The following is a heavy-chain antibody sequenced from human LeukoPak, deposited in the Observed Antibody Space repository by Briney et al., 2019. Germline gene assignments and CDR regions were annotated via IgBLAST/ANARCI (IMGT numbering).Heavy chain of an antibody. J-gene: IGHJ4*02. V-gene: IGHV7-4-1*02. Sequence: GESLKISCKASGYTFTSYAMNWVRQAPGQGLEWMGWINTNTGNPTYAQGFTGRFVFSLDTSVSTAYLQISSLKAEDTAVYYCARDEGVGATTGFDYWGQGTLVTVSS. CDR3: ARDEGVGATTGFDY. CDR1: GYTFTSYA. CDR2: INTNTGNP. D-gene: IGHD1-26*01.